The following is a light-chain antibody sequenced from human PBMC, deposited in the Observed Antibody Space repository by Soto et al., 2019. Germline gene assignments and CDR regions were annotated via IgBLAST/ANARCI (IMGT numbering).Light chain of an antibody. CDR3: QQSYSTPRT. V-gene: IGKV1-39*01. CDR2: TAS. J-gene: IGKJ1*01. Sequence: DIQMTQSPSSLSASVGDRVTMTFLASQSISNYLNWYQQKPGKAPSLLMYTASSLQSGVPSRFSGSGSGTDFTLTISSLQPEDFATYYCQQSYSTPRTFGQGTKVDIK. CDR1: QSISNY.